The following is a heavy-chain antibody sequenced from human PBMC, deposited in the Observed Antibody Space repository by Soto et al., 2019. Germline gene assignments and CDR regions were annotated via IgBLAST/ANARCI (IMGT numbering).Heavy chain of an antibody. J-gene: IGHJ6*02. V-gene: IGHV1-2*04. CDR1: GYSFTDYH. CDR3: ARGDSTDCSNGVCSFFYNHDMDV. D-gene: IGHD2-8*01. CDR2: INPKSGGT. Sequence: ASVKVSCKAFGYSFTDYHIHWVRQAPGQGLEWLGRINPKSGGTSTAQKFQGWVTMTTDTSISTASMELTRLTSDDTAIYYCARGDSTDCSNGVCSFFYNHDMDVWGQGTTVTVSS.